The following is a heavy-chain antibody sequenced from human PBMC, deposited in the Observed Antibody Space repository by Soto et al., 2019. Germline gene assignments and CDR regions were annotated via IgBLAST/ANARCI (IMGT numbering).Heavy chain of an antibody. CDR3: ARELAAAVSFDY. CDR2: IYHSGST. D-gene: IGHD6-13*01. CDR1: CGSISSINW. V-gene: IGHV4-4*02. Sequence: SETLSLTCAVSCGSISSINWWSWVRQPPGKGLEWIGEIYHSGSTNYNPSLKSRVPISVDKSKNQFSLKLSSVTAADTALYYCARELAAAVSFDYWGQGTLVTVSS. J-gene: IGHJ4*02.